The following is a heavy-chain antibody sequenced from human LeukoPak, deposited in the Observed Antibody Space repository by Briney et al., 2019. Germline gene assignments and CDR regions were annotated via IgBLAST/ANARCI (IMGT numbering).Heavy chain of an antibody. CDR3: AGGSSLHYYMDV. J-gene: IGHJ6*03. V-gene: IGHV4-34*01. D-gene: IGHD6-13*01. CDR2: IYYSGST. CDR1: GGSFSGYY. Sequence: SETLSLTCAVYGGSFSGYYWSWIRQPPGKGLEWIGSIYYSGSTYYNPSLKSRVTISVDTSKNQFSLKLSSVTAADTAVYYCAGGSSLHYYMDVWGKGTTVTVSS.